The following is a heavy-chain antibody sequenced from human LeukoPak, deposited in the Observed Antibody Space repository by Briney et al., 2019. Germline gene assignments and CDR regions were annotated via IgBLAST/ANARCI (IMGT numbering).Heavy chain of an antibody. Sequence: ASVKVSYKASGYTFTIYGIRWVRQAQGQGLEWMGWISAYNGNTNYTQKLQGRVTMTTDTSTSTAYMELRSLRSDDTAVYYCARDGPYRAVAGTWGQGTLVTVSS. CDR2: ISAYNGNT. CDR1: GYTFTIYG. D-gene: IGHD6-19*01. V-gene: IGHV1-18*04. CDR3: ARDGPYRAVAGT. J-gene: IGHJ5*02.